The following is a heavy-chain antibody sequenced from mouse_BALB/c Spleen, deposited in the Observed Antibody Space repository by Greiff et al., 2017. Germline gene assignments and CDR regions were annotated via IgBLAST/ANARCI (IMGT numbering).Heavy chain of an antibody. CDR1: GFSLTSYG. V-gene: IGHV2-2*02. D-gene: IGHD2-1*01. J-gene: IGHJ3*01. CDR3: ARNKGDYGNFFAY. CDR2: IWSGGST. Sequence: VKLQESGPGLVQPSQSLSITCTVSGFSLTSYGVHWVRQSPGKGLEWLGVIWSGGSTDYNAAFISRLSISKDNSKSQVFFKMNSLQANDTAIYYCARNKGDYGNFFAYWGQGTLVTVSA.